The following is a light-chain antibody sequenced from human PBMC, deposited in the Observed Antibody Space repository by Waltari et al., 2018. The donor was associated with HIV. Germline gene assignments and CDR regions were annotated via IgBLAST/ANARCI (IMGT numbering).Light chain of an antibody. J-gene: IGKJ4*01. V-gene: IGKV1-39*01. CDR2: PAF. CDR3: QQSYSAPHT. CDR1: QNIGSS. Sequence: DIQMTQSPSSLSASVGDRVTISCRASQNIGSSLNWYQQQSGKAPKLLIYPAFKLQSGIPSRFGGNGFRTDIILNITTQQPDDSASYYCQQSYSAPHTFGGGTKVEI.